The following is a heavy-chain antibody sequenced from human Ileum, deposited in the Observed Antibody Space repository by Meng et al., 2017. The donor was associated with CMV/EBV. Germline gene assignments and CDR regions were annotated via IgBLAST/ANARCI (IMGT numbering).Heavy chain of an antibody. CDR3: ARQMGGFDY. Sequence: QTPSPTRALSGDSVSSNGAAWNCIRQSPSRGLEWLGRTYYRSKWYNNYAASVKSRITIKPDTSKTQFSLQLKSVTPGDTAVYYCARQMGGFDYWGQGTLVTVSS. CDR1: GDSVSSNGAA. J-gene: IGHJ4*02. CDR2: TYYRSKWYN. V-gene: IGHV6-1*01. D-gene: IGHD3-16*01.